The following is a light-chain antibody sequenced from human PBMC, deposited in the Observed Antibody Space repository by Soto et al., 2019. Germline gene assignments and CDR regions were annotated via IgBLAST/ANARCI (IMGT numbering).Light chain of an antibody. V-gene: IGKV3-20*01. CDR2: GAS. J-gene: IGKJ2*01. CDR1: QSVSNNY. CDR3: QQYGSSLYT. Sequence: EIVLTQSPGTLSLSPGEGASLSCRASQSVSNNYLAWYQHKPGQSPRLLIYGASSRAAGIPDRFSGSGSGTDFTLTISRLEPEDFAVYYCQQYGSSLYTFGKGTKLEIK.